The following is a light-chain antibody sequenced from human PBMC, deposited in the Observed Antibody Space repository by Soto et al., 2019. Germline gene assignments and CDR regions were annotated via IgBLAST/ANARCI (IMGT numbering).Light chain of an antibody. J-gene: IGKJ5*01. V-gene: IGKV1-33*01. CDR2: DVS. CDR3: QQYDDLPIT. Sequence: DIQMTQSPSSLSVSVGDRVTITCQASHDITNYLNWYQQKPGKAPKLLIYDVSKLETGVPSRFSGSGSGTDFTFTISGRQPEDIATYFCQQYDDLPITFGQGTRLDVK. CDR1: HDITNY.